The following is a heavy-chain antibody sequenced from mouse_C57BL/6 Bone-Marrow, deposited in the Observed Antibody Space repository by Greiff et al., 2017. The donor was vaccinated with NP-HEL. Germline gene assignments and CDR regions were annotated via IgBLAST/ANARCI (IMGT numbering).Heavy chain of an antibody. Sequence: QVTLKVSGPGILQPSQTLSLTCSFSGFSLSTFGMGVGWIRQPSGKGLEWLAPIWWDDDKYYNPALKSRLTISKDTSKNQVFLKIANVDTADTATYYCARRVPYAMDYWGQGTSVTVSS. J-gene: IGHJ4*01. V-gene: IGHV8-8*01. CDR3: ARRVPYAMDY. CDR1: GFSLSTFGMG. CDR2: IWWDDDK.